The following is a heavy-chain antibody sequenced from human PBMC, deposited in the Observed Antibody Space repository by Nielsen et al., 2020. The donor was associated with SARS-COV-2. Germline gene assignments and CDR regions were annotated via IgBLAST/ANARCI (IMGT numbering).Heavy chain of an antibody. CDR2: ISSSSTI. Sequence: WIRQPPGKGLEWVSYISSSSTIYYADSVKGRFTISRDNAKNSLYLQMNSLRAEDTAVYYCAGRGYDSSGYQNWFDPWGQGTLVTVSS. CDR3: AGRGYDSSGYQNWFDP. D-gene: IGHD3-22*01. J-gene: IGHJ5*02. V-gene: IGHV3-69-1*01.